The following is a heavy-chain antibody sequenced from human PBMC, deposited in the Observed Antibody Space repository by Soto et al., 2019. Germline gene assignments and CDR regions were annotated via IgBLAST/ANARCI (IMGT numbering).Heavy chain of an antibody. J-gene: IGHJ4*02. CDR3: ARGGFRRRMVVVPVGY. CDR2: INPNSGDT. CDR1: GYTFIGFY. V-gene: IGHV1-2*02. D-gene: IGHD2-2*01. Sequence: ASVKVSCKASGYTFIGFYIHWVRQAPGQGPEWMGWINPNSGDTDYAQKFQGRVTMARDTSISTAYMELSRMTSDDTAVYYCARGGFRRRMVVVPVGYWGQGTIVTLSS.